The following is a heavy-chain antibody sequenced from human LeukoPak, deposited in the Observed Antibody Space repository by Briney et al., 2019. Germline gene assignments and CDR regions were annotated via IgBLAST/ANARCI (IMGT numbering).Heavy chain of an antibody. CDR2: INPNSGGT. CDR1: GYTFTGYY. V-gene: IGHV1-2*02. J-gene: IGHJ4*02. D-gene: IGHD1-26*01. CDR3: ARDLGVGGSYRNFDY. Sequence: ASVKVSCKASGYTFTGYYMRWVRQAPGQGLEWMGWINPNSGGTNYAQKFQGRVTMTRDTSISTAYMELSRLRSDGTAVYYCARDLGVGGSYRNFDYWGQGTLVTVSS.